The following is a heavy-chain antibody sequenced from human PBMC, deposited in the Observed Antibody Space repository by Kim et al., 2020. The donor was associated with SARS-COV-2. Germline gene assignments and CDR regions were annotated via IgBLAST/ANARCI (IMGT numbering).Heavy chain of an antibody. CDR1: GGSFSGHS. CDR2: ITDSGST. D-gene: IGHD2-2*01. CDR3: ARGRVGVVPAPVLGLGPFYEYFILDV. V-gene: IGHV4-34*01. Sequence: SETLSLTCAVYGGSFSGHSWSWVRQPPGQGLEWIGEITDSGSTKYNPSLKSLLTISLDVSKNQFSLKLTSVTAADRGLYYCARGRVGVVPAPVLGLGPFYEYFILDVWGHGTTVTVSS. J-gene: IGHJ6*02.